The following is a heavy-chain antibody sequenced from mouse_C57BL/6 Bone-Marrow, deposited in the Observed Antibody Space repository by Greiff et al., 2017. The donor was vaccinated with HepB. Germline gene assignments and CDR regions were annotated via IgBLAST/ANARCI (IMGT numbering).Heavy chain of an antibody. D-gene: IGHD1-1*01. Sequence: EVKVVESGPGMVKPSQSLSLTCTVTGYSITSGYDWHWIRHFPGNKLEWIGYISYSGSTNYNPSLKSRISITHDTSKNHFFLKLNSVTTEDTATYYCAIPFYYYGSRGGFAYWGQGTLVTVSA. CDR1: GYSITSGYD. CDR3: AIPFYYYGSRGGFAY. J-gene: IGHJ3*01. CDR2: ISYSGST. V-gene: IGHV3-1*01.